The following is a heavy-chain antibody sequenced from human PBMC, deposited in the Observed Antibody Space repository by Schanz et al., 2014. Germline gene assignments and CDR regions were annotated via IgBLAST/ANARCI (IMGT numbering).Heavy chain of an antibody. CDR1: GFTFSSYG. Sequence: VHLVESGGGVVQPGRSLRLSCAASGFTFSSYGMHWVRQAPGKGLEWVSGISGSGASTYYADSVKGRFTISRDNSKNTLDLQMNSLRAEDTAIYYCAKDLAAVGVFDYWGQGSLVTVAP. V-gene: IGHV3-23*04. CDR2: ISGSGAST. CDR3: AKDLAAVGVFDY. D-gene: IGHD6-13*01. J-gene: IGHJ4*02.